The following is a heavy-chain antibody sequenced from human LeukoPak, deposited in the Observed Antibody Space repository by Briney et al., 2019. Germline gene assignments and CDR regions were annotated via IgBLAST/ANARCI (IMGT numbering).Heavy chain of an antibody. J-gene: IGHJ4*02. CDR2: IYYSGNT. Sequence: PSETLSLTCTVSGGSISSYYWSWIRQPPGKGLELIGYIYYSGNTNYNPSLKGRVTISIDTSKKQFSLKLTSVTAADTAVYYCAREQISMIRGFDNWGQGTLVTVSS. CDR1: GGSISSYY. D-gene: IGHD3-10*01. V-gene: IGHV4-59*01. CDR3: AREQISMIRGFDN.